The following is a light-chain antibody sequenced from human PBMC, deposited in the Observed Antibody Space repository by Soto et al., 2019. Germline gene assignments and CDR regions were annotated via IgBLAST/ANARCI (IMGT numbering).Light chain of an antibody. CDR1: QSVSNNY. Sequence: EIALTQSPGTLSLSPGERAKMSCRASQSVSNNYLAWYQQKPGQAPRLLIYGASNRATGIPDRFSGSGSGTDFTLTISRLEPEDFAVYYCQQYGSSGTFGQGTKVDIK. J-gene: IGKJ1*01. CDR3: QQYGSSGT. V-gene: IGKV3-20*01. CDR2: GAS.